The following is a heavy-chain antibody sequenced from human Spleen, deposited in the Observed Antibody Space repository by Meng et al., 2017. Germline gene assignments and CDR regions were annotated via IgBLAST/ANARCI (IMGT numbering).Heavy chain of an antibody. Sequence: QLQELRPGPGVPSEALSLTFSVSGVYISGFYWSWIRQPPGGGLELIGYIHDSGRSNSNPSLKSRVTISADTSKKQFSLELRSVTAADTAVYYCARYFCGSACYYFDYWGQGTLVTVSS. CDR2: IHDSGRS. J-gene: IGHJ4*02. D-gene: IGHD2-21*02. CDR3: ARYFCGSACYYFDY. CDR1: GVYISGFY. V-gene: IGHV4-4*09.